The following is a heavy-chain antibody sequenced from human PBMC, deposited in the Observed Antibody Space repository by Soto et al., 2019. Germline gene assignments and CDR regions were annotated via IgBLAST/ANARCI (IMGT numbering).Heavy chain of an antibody. CDR3: ARLWSEREPNFDY. V-gene: IGHV3-73*01. CDR1: GYTFSDSA. D-gene: IGHD1-26*01. J-gene: IGHJ4*02. CDR2: IRSKANSYAT. Sequence: GGSLRLSCAAPGYTFSDSAIHWVRQASGKGLEWVGRIRSKANSYATVYAASVRGRFTISRDDSQNTAYLQMNSLKTEDTAVYYCARLWSEREPNFDYWGQGTLVTVSS.